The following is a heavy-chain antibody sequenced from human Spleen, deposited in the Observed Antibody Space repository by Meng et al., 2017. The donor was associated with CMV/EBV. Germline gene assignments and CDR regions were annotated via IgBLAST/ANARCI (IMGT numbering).Heavy chain of an antibody. CDR3: VRGRRNYYYALGSLNWFDP. CDR1: GGSFSGYY. V-gene: IGHV4-34*01. J-gene: IGHJ5*02. Sequence: SETLSLTCAVYGGSFSGYYWSWIRQPPGKGLEWIGEINHSASTNYNPSLKSRVTISVDTSKNQFSLKLRSVTAADTAVYYCVRGRRNYYYALGSLNWFDPWGQGTLVTVSS. D-gene: IGHD3-10*01. CDR2: INHSAST.